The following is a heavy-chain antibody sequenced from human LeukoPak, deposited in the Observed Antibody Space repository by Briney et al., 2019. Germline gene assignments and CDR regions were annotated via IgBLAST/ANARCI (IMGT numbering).Heavy chain of an antibody. Sequence: GGSLRLSCAASGFTVVSSNYMSWVRQAPGKGLEWVSAIYGSGGTNYYAASVKGRSTISRANSKTTLYLKMNSLRAEDTAVYYCAKDEAGKYQWAPIDYWGQGTLVTVSS. CDR2: IYGSGGTN. CDR3: AKDEAGKYQWAPIDY. J-gene: IGHJ4*02. D-gene: IGHD2-2*01. V-gene: IGHV3-23*01. CDR1: GFTVVSSNY.